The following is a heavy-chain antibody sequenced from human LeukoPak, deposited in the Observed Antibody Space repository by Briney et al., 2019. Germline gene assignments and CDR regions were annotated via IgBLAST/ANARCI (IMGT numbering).Heavy chain of an antibody. Sequence: GASVKVSRKTSGGSFSSHAVGWVRQAPGQGLEWLGGTIPLFGTTRYAQKFQGRVTITTDESTRTAYMDLSSLTSEDTAVYYCARGSWDDVGYYYYYYMDVWGKGSTVTVSS. J-gene: IGHJ6*03. D-gene: IGHD1-1*01. V-gene: IGHV1-69*05. CDR1: GGSFSSHA. CDR3: ARGSWDDVGYYYYYYMDV. CDR2: TIPLFGTT.